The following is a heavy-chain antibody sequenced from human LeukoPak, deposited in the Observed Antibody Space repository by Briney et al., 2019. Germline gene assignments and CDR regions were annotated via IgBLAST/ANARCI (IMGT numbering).Heavy chain of an antibody. CDR1: GGSISNSYYY. J-gene: IGHJ4*02. CDR2: IDYSGST. V-gene: IGHV4-39*01. D-gene: IGHD3-22*01. Sequence: PSETLSLTCNVAGGSISNSYYYWGWIRQPPGKGLEWIGSIDYSGSTYYNPSLKSRVTISVDTSKNQFSLKLSSVTAADTAVYYCARLHYYDSSGYYYRFDYWGQGTLVTVSS. CDR3: ARLHYYDSSGYYYRFDY.